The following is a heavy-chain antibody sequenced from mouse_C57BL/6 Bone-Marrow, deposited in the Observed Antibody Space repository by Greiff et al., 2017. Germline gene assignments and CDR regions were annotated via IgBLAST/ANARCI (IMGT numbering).Heavy chain of an antibody. J-gene: IGHJ2*01. CDR3: ARTGPLRRSFDY. CDR2: IYPTSGRT. Sequence: QVQLQQSGAELVKPGASVKMSCKASGYTFTSYWITWVKQRPGQGLEWIGDIYPTSGRTNYNEKFKSKAILTVDTSSNTAYMHLSSLASEDSAVFCCARTGPLRRSFDYWGKGTTLTVSS. CDR1: GYTFTSYW. V-gene: IGHV1-55*01.